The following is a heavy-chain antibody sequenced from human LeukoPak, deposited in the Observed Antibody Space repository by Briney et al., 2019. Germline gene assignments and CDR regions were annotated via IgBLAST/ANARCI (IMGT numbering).Heavy chain of an antibody. CDR3: TRVGPAAVAVTDV. V-gene: IGHV3-73*01. Sequence: GGSLRLSCAASGFTFSGSAMHWVRQASGKGLEWVGRIRSKANNYATAYGASLRGRFTISRDDSKNTAYLQMNSLKTEDTAVYYCTRVGPAAVAVTDVWGQGTTVTVSS. J-gene: IGHJ6*02. CDR1: GFTFSGSA. D-gene: IGHD6-25*01. CDR2: IRSKANNYAT.